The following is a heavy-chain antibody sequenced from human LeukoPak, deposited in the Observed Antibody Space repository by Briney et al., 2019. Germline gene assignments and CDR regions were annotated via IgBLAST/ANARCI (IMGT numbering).Heavy chain of an antibody. CDR3: AKHRGSYGDFIFLDF. V-gene: IGHV3-23*01. J-gene: IGHJ4*02. CDR2: FSGGDSST. Sequence: GGSLRLSCAASGFTFSSYAMSWVRLAPGKGLEWVSVFSGGDSSTYYAHSVKGRFTISRDNSKNTLYLQMNSLRVEDTAVYYCAKHRGSYGDFIFLDFWGQGTLVTVSS. CDR1: GFTFSSYA. D-gene: IGHD2-21*02.